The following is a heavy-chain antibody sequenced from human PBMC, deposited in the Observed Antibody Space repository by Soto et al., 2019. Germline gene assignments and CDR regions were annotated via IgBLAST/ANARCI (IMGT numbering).Heavy chain of an antibody. Sequence: ASVKVSCKASGYTFTGYYIHWVRQAPGQGLEWMGWINPNSGGTNYAQKFQGRVTMTRDTSISTAYMELSSLRSDDTAVYYCARPTGYQLPPMDVWGQGATVTVSS. CDR3: ARPTGYQLPPMDV. CDR1: GYTFTGYY. V-gene: IGHV1-2*02. D-gene: IGHD2-2*01. CDR2: INPNSGGT. J-gene: IGHJ6*02.